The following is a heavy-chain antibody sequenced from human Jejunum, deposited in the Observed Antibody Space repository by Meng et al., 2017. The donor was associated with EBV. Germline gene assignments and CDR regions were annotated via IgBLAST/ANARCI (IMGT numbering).Heavy chain of an antibody. CDR3: ARVAFSYTTRSLDS. CDR1: RGSFRCYY. J-gene: IGHJ4*02. D-gene: IGHD3-16*02. CDR2: INHSGST. Sequence: QVQLQPWDAGLLKPSGTLSLTCAVYRGSFRCYYWSWIRQYPGKGLEWIGEINHSGSTNYNPSLRSRVTISVETSKNQFSLRLNSVTAADTAVYYCARVAFSYTTRSLDSWGQGTLVTVSS. V-gene: IGHV4-34*02.